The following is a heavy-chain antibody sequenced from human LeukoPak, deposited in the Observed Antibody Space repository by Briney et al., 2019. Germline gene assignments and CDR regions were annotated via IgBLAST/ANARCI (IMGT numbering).Heavy chain of an antibody. D-gene: IGHD6-13*01. CDR2: IYPGDSDT. V-gene: IGHV5-51*01. Sequence: GESLKISCKGSGYSFTSYWIGWVCQMPGKGLEWMGIIYPGDSDTRYSPSFQGQVTISVDKTVSIAYLQWSSLKASDTAMYYCARLYRSTSGGDYWGQGTLVTVSS. J-gene: IGHJ4*02. CDR1: GYSFTSYW. CDR3: ARLYRSTSGGDY.